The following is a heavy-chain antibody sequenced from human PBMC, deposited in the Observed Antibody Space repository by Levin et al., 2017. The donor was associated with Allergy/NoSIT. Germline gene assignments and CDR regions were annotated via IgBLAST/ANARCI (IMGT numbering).Heavy chain of an antibody. CDR3: AAELLFLLWFGTTEGSAFDI. V-gene: IGHV4-39*01. D-gene: IGHD3-10*01. CDR2: IYYSGST. Sequence: SQTLSLTCTVSGGSISSSSYYWGWIRQPPGKGLEWIGSIYYSGSTYYNPSLKSRVTISVDTSKNQFSLKLSSVTAADTAVYYCAAELLFLLWFGTTEGSAFDIWGQGTMVTVSS. CDR1: GGSISSSSYY. J-gene: IGHJ3*02.